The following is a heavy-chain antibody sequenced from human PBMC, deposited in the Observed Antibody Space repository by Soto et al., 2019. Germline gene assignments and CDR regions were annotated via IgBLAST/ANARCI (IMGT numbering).Heavy chain of an antibody. J-gene: IGHJ6*02. CDR2: IYPGDSDT. Sequence: GESLKISCKGSGYSFTSYWLGWVRQMPGKGLEWMGIIYPGDSDTRYSPSFQGQVTISADKSISTAYLQWSSLKASDTAKYYCARQGRYYYYGMDVWGQGTTVTVSS. CDR1: GYSFTSYW. V-gene: IGHV5-51*01. CDR3: ARQGRYYYYGMDV.